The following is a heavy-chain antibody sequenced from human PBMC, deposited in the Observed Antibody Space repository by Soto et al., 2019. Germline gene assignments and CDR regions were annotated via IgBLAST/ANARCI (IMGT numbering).Heavy chain of an antibody. V-gene: IGHV1-3*01. CDR3: ARDLGGWPDF. Sequence: GASVKVSCKASGYTFTSYALHWVRQAPGQRLEWMGWINAGNGNTKYSQKFQGRVTITKDTSATTAYMELSSLRSEDTAVYYCARDLGGWPDFWGQGTLVTIFS. CDR1: GYTFTSYA. CDR2: INAGNGNT. D-gene: IGHD2-15*01. J-gene: IGHJ4*02.